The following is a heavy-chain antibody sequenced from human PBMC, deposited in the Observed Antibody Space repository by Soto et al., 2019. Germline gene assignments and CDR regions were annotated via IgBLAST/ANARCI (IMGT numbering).Heavy chain of an antibody. V-gene: IGHV3-33*01. CDR2: IWYDGSNK. CDR1: GFTLSSYG. Sequence: PGGSLRLSCAASGFTLSSYGMHWVRQAPGKGLEWVAVIWYDGSNKYYADSVKGRFTISRDNSKNTLYLQMNSLRAEDTAVYYCARGGGLRFLEWLSLMPEYCFDYWGQGTLVTGLL. CDR3: ARGGGLRFLEWLSLMPEYCFDY. J-gene: IGHJ4*02. D-gene: IGHD3-3*01.